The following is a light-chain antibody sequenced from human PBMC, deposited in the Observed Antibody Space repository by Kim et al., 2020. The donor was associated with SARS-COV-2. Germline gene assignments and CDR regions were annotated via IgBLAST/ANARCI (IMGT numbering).Light chain of an antibody. CDR1: QTVSSN. CDR2: AAS. Sequence: EIVMTQSPVTLSVAPGERVTLSCRASQTVSSNLAWYQQKVGQAPRLLIYAASTRATDIPTRFSGSGSGTGFTLTISSLQSEDFALYYCQQYNNWPTSGQGTKLEIK. V-gene: IGKV3-15*01. CDR3: QQYNNWPT. J-gene: IGKJ2*01.